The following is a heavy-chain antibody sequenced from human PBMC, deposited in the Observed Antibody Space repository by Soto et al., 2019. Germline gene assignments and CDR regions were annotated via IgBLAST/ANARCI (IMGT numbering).Heavy chain of an antibody. D-gene: IGHD2-21*01. CDR3: ARLRIATNNYKWFHX. CDR2: IYVTGAV. Sequence: SEPLSLPCSVSGAALNSGNYYWSWIRQVPGKGRECIGHIYVTGAVDDNPSLRDRITISQDTSERQFSLNLRLVTAADTAVYYCARLRIATNNYKWFHXWGQGTLVTVSX. J-gene: IGHJ5*02. V-gene: IGHV4-31*03. CDR1: GAALNSGNYY.